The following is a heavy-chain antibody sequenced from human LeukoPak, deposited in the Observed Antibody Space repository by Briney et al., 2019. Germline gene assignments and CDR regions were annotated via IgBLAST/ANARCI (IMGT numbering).Heavy chain of an antibody. CDR3: ARDLDKYYFDY. Sequence: GGSLRLSCAASGFTFSSYSMNWVRQAPGKGPEWVSSISSSSSYIYYADSVKGRFTISRDNAKNSLYLQMNSLRAEDTAVYYCARDLDKYYFDYWGQGTLVTVSS. V-gene: IGHV3-21*04. J-gene: IGHJ4*02. CDR1: GFTFSSYS. CDR2: ISSSSSYI.